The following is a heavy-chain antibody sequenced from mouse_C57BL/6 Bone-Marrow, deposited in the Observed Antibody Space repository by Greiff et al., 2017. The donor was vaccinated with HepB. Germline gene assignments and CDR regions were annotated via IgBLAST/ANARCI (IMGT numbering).Heavy chain of an antibody. CDR3: ARGGGDGYYETDFDY. V-gene: IGHV1-53*01. D-gene: IGHD2-3*01. J-gene: IGHJ2*01. Sequence: QVQLQQPGTELVKPGASVKLSCKASGYTFTSYWMHWVKQRPGQGLEWIGNINPSNGGTNYNEKFKSKATLTVDKSSSTAYMQHSSLTSEDSAVYYWARGGGDGYYETDFDYWGQGTTLTVSS. CDR1: GYTFTSYW. CDR2: INPSNGGT.